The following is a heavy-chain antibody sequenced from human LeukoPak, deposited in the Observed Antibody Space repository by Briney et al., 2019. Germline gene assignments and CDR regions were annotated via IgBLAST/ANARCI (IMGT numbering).Heavy chain of an antibody. D-gene: IGHD4-17*01. CDR3: AKGNDYGDYDQQIGRY. Sequence: GGSLRLSCAASGFSISSYSMSWVCQPPATGMGRVSAISGSGGSTYYADSVKGRFTISRDNSKNTLYLQMNSLRAEDTAVYYCAKGNDYGDYDQQIGRYWGQGTLVTVSS. J-gene: IGHJ4*02. CDR1: GFSISSYS. CDR2: ISGSGGST. V-gene: IGHV3-23*01.